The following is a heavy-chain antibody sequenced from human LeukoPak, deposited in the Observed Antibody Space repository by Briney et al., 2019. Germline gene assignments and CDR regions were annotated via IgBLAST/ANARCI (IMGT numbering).Heavy chain of an antibody. CDR3: AKRGDDSSGFPLYYFDY. CDR2: ISGSGGST. J-gene: IGHJ4*02. Sequence: AGGSLRLSCAVSGVTVNDKFMNWVRQAPGKGLEWVSAISGSGGSTYYADSVKGRFTISRDNSKNTLYLQMNSLRAEDTAVYYCAKRGDDSSGFPLYYFDYWGQGTPVTVSS. CDR1: GVTVNDKF. D-gene: IGHD3-22*01. V-gene: IGHV3-23*01.